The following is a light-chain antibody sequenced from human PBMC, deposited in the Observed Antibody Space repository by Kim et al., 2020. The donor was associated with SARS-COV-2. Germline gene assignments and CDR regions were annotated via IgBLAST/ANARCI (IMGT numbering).Light chain of an antibody. CDR3: QAWDSSTVV. V-gene: IGLV3-1*01. CDR1: KLGDKY. Sequence: VSPGQTASITSSGDKLGDKYACWYQQKPGQSPVLVIYQDNKRPSGIPERFSGSNSGNTATLTISGTQAMDEADYYCQAWDSSTVVFGGGTQLTVL. J-gene: IGLJ2*01. CDR2: QDN.